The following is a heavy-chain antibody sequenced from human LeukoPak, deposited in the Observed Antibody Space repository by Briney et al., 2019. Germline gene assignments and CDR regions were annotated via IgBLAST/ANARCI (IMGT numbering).Heavy chain of an antibody. D-gene: IGHD6-13*01. Sequence: SETLSLTCTVSGGSISSSSYYWGWIRQPPGKGLEWIGSIYYSGSTYYNPPLKSRVTISVDTSKNQFSLRLSSVTAADTAVYYCARGSIAAAVPFDPWGQGTLVTVSS. CDR1: GGSISSSSYY. CDR3: ARGSIAAAVPFDP. V-gene: IGHV4-39*07. J-gene: IGHJ5*02. CDR2: IYYSGST.